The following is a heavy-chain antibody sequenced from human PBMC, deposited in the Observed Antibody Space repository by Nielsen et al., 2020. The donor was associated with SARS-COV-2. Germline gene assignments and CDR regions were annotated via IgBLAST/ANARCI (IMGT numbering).Heavy chain of an antibody. Sequence: ASVKVSCKASGYTFTGYYMHWVRQAPGQGLEWMGWINPNSGGTNYAQKLQGRVTMTTDTSTSTAYMELRSLRSDDTAVYYCARVRRGSGSLPNWFDPWGQGTLVTVSS. J-gene: IGHJ5*02. CDR1: GYTFTGYY. D-gene: IGHD2-15*01. CDR3: ARVRRGSGSLPNWFDP. V-gene: IGHV1-2*02. CDR2: INPNSGGT.